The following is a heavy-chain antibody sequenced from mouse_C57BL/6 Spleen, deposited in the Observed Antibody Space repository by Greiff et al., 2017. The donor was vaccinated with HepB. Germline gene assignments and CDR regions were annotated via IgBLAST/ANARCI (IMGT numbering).Heavy chain of an antibody. V-gene: IGHV1-53*01. J-gene: IGHJ2*01. CDR2: INPRNGAT. D-gene: IGHD6-1*02. CDR3: ASETASRREFDY. CDR1: GYTFTSYG. Sequence: QVQLQQSGTGLVKPGASVKLSCKASGYTFTSYGMHWVKQSPGQGLEWVGNINPRNGATNYNEKFKSKATMTVDKSSSTAYMQLSNLTSEDSAVYYCASETASRREFDYWGQGTTLTVSS.